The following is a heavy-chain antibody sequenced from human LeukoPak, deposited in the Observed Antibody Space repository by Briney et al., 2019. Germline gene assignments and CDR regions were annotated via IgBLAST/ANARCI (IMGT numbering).Heavy chain of an antibody. D-gene: IGHD3-22*01. CDR1: GFTFSSYT. CDR2: ITSSSDSI. J-gene: IGHJ4*02. V-gene: IGHV3-48*02. Sequence: PGGSLRLSCAASGFTFSSYTMNWVRQAPGKGLEWVSWITSSSDSIYYADSVKGRFTISRDNVKNSLYLQMNSLRDEDTAVYYCSSESRYWGQGTLVIVSS. CDR3: SSESRY.